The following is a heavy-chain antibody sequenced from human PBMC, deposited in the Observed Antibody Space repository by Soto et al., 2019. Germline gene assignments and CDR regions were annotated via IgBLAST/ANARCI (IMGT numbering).Heavy chain of an antibody. CDR3: ARMSDGPPAFDI. CDR2: ISAYNGNT. CDR1: GYTFTSYG. J-gene: IGHJ3*02. V-gene: IGHV1-18*01. Sequence: ASVKVSCKASGYTFTSYGISWVRQAPGQGLEWMGWISAYNGNTNYAQKLQGRVTMTTDTSTGTAYMELRSLRSDDTAVYYCARMSDGPPAFDIWGQGTMVTVSS.